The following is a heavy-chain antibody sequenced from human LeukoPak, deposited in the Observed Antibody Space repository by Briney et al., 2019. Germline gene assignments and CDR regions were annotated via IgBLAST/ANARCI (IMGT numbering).Heavy chain of an antibody. J-gene: IGHJ4*02. CDR3: ASRQTGTNDY. CDR1: GGTFSSYA. Sequence: ASVKVSCKASGGTFSSYAISWVRQAPGQGLEWMGGIIPIFGTANYAQKFQGRVTITTDESTSTAYMELSSLRSEDTAVYYCASRQTGTNDYWGQGTLVTVSS. CDR2: IIPIFGTA. V-gene: IGHV1-69*05. D-gene: IGHD1-7*01.